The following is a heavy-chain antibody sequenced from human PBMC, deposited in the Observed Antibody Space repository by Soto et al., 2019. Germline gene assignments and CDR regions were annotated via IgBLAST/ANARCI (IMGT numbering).Heavy chain of an antibody. CDR3: ARNSFSNNHYYHSNTGWFDP. CDR2: INPSGGST. Sequence: ASVKVSCKASGYTFTSYYMHWVRQAPGQGLEWMGIINPSGGSTSYAQKFQGRVTMTRDTSTSTVYMELSSLRSEDTAVYYCARNSFSNNHYYHSNTGWFDPWGQGTLVTVS. V-gene: IGHV1-46*01. D-gene: IGHD3-22*01. CDR1: GYTFTSYY. J-gene: IGHJ5*02.